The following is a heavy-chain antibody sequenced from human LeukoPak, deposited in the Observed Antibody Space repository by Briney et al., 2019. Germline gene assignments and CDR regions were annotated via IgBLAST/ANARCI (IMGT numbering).Heavy chain of an antibody. J-gene: IGHJ4*02. Sequence: SSPTLSLTCTVSGGSISSGGFYWSWIRQHPGKGLEWIGYIYYRGSAYYNPSLKSRVTISVDTSKNQFSLKLSSVTAADTAVYYCARDVPIDYWGQGTLVTVSS. CDR3: ARDVPIDY. CDR1: GGSISSGGFY. V-gene: IGHV4-31*03. CDR2: IYYRGSA.